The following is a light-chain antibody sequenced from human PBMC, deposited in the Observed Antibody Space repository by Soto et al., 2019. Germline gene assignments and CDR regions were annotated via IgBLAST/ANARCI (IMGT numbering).Light chain of an antibody. CDR1: QSVTRK. CDR3: QQYGSSPLVT. V-gene: IGKV3-20*01. J-gene: IGKJ3*01. CDR2: GAS. Sequence: MVMTQSPATVSVSPGERATLSCRASQSVTRKLAWYQQKPGQAPRLLIYGASTRATGIPDRFSGSGSGTDFTLTISRLEPEDFAVYYCQQYGSSPLVTFGPGTKVDIK.